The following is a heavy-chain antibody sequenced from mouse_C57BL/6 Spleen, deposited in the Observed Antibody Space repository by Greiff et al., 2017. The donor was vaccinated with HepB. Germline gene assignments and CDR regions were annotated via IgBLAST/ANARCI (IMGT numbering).Heavy chain of an antibody. J-gene: IGHJ1*03. CDR1: GFTFSSYA. CDR2: ISSGGDYI. V-gene: IGHV5-9-1*02. D-gene: IGHD1-1*01. CDR3: TRAPYYYGSSYYWYFDV. Sequence: EVQVVESGEGLVKPGGSLKLSCAASGFTFSSYAMSWVRQTPEKRLEWVAYISSGGDYIYYADTVKGRFTISRDNARNTLYLQMSSLKSEDTAMYYCTRAPYYYGSSYYWYFDVWGTGTTVTVSS.